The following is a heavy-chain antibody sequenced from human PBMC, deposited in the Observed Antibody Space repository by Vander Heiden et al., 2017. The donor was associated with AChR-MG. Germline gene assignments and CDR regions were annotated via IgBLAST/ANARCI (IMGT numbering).Heavy chain of an antibody. CDR3: VKDEWDY. J-gene: IGHJ4*02. V-gene: IGHV3-23*01. CDR2: ITGSGGST. D-gene: IGHD3-3*01. Sequence: VPLLEPGGDLVPPGGALRPSCAACGFTFSTYAMSWVRQAPGKGLEWVSGITGSGGSTYYADSVQGRFTVSRDDSKDTLYLQMNSLRVEDTAVYYCVKDEWDYWGQGTLVTVSS. CDR1: GFTFSTYA.